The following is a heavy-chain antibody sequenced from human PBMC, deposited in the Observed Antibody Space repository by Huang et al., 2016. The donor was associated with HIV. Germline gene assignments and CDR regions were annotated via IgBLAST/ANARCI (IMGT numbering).Heavy chain of an antibody. J-gene: IGHJ4*02. Sequence: QVQLVESGGGVVQPGGSLRLSCAASGFNFSGYGLHWLGQGQGKGWGWVAFIHFDGSNRYDADAVKGRFTMSRENSKNTMYLQMNSLRAEDTAVYFCAKFGSSGYLPRYSFDYWGQGTLVTVSS. V-gene: IGHV3-30*02. CDR3: AKFGSSGYLPRYSFDY. CDR2: IHFDGSNR. CDR1: GFNFSGYG. D-gene: IGHD3-22*01.